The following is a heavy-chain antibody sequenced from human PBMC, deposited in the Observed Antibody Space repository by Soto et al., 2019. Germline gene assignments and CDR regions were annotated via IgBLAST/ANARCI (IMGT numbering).Heavy chain of an antibody. V-gene: IGHV4-59*01. CDR1: GVSISSYY. Sequence: ETLSLTCTVSGVSISSYYWSWIRQPPGKGLEWIGYIYYSGSTNYNPSLKSRVTISVDTSKNQFSLKLSSVIVADTAVYYCARAGGYNYHYDFWGQGTLVTVSS. J-gene: IGHJ4*02. CDR3: ARAGGYNYHYDF. CDR2: IYYSGST. D-gene: IGHD5-18*01.